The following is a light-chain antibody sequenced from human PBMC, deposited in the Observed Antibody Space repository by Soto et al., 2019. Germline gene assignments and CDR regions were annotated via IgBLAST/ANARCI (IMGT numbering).Light chain of an antibody. CDR2: RNN. CDR3: AAWDASLSGVV. J-gene: IGLJ2*01. CDR1: SSNIGTNY. Sequence: QAVVTQPPSASGTPGQRVTISCSGSSSNIGTNYVYWYQQLPGTAPKLLIYRNNQRPSGVPDRFSGSKSGTSASLAISGLRSEDEADYYCAAWDASLSGVVFGGGTKVTVL. V-gene: IGLV1-47*01.